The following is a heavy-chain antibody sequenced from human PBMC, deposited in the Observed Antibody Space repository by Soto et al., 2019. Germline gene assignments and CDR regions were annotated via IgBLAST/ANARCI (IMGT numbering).Heavy chain of an antibody. V-gene: IGHV4-30-2*01. CDR1: GGSISSGGYS. J-gene: IGHJ4*02. D-gene: IGHD5-12*01. CDR3: AAGGGLPRYY. Sequence: QLQLQESGSGLVKPSQTLSLTCAVSGGSISSGGYSWSWIRQPPGKGLEWIGYISHSGSTYYNPALNSRVTISVDRSKNQFSLKRSSVTAADTVVYYCAAGGGLPRYYWGQGTLVTVSS. CDR2: ISHSGST.